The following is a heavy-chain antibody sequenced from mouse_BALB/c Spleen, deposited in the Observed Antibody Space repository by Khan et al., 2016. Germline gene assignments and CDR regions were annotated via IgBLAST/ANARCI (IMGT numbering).Heavy chain of an antibody. V-gene: IGHV5-12*02. J-gene: IGHJ3*01. Sequence: EVELVESGGGLVQPGGSLNLSCAISRFSFSDYYMYWVSKTPEKRLVWLAYISNGGGSTYYPDTVKGRFSISRDNAKNTLYLQMSSLKSENTAMYYCARHVYYGSSGVAYWGQGTLVTVSA. CDR1: RFSFSDYY. CDR3: ARHVYYGSSGVAY. CDR2: ISNGGGST. D-gene: IGHD1-1*01.